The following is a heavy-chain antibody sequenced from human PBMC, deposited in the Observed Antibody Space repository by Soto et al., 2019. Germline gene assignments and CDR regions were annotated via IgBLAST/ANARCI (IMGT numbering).Heavy chain of an antibody. CDR3: ARGDYYGSGTHLDY. Sequence: QLQLQESGPGLVKPSETLSLTCTVSGDSISSSSYYWGWIRQPPGKGLEWIGSIYYSGSTYYNPSLKTRVTLSVETSKNQVSLKLSSVTAADTAVYYCARGDYYGSGTHLDYWGQGTLVTVSS. V-gene: IGHV4-39*01. CDR2: IYYSGST. J-gene: IGHJ4*02. D-gene: IGHD3-10*01. CDR1: GDSISSSSYY.